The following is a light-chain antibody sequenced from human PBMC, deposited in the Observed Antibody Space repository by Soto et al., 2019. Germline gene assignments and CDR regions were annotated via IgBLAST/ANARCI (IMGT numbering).Light chain of an antibody. CDR3: QQSDSTPPWT. CDR1: QSISKY. Sequence: DIQMTQSPSSLSASVGDRVTITCRASQSISKYLSWFQQKPGKAPKLLIYATSSLQSGVPSRFSGSGAGTDFSLTISSLQPEDFATYYCQQSDSTPPWTFGQGTKVEIK. J-gene: IGKJ1*01. V-gene: IGKV1-39*01. CDR2: ATS.